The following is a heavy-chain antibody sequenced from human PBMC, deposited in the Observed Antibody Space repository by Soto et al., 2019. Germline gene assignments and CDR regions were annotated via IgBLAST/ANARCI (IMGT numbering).Heavy chain of an antibody. J-gene: IGHJ4*02. D-gene: IGHD4-17*01. CDR3: ARLDGNYVGYFVS. V-gene: IGHV4-59*08. CDR1: GGSISNYY. Sequence: QVQLQESGPGLVKPSEILSLTCTVSGGSISNYYWSWLRQPPGMGLEWIVYISYSGRTKYNPSLKSRGTISVDTSKNHVSLKLSSVTASDTAAYYGARLDGNYVGYFVSWVQGTLVTVS. CDR2: ISYSGRT.